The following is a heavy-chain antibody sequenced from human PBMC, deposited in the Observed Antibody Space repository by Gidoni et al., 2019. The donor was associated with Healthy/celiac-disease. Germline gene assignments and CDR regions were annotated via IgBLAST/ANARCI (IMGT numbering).Heavy chain of an antibody. CDR1: GGSFSGYY. CDR2: INHSGST. J-gene: IGHJ4*02. Sequence: QVQLQQWGAGLLKPSATLSLTCAVYGGSFSGYYWSWIRQHPGKGLEWIGEINHSGSTNYNPSRKSRVTISVDTSKNQFSLKLGSVTAADTAVYYCARGLSGGSSFWSQGTLVTVSS. CDR3: ARGLSGGSSF. V-gene: IGHV4-34*01. D-gene: IGHD2-15*01.